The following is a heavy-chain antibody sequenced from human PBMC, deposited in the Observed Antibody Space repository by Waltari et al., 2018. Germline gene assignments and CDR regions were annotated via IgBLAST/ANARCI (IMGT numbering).Heavy chain of an antibody. CDR1: GDSVSNNYW. J-gene: IGHJ4*02. Sequence: QLQLQQSGPGLVKPSESLFLSCAVSGDSVSNNYWWSGVRQPPGKGLEWIGQIHGTGKTNYNPSRESRVTVSMDTSNNQFSLRVTSPTAADTAVYFCARDRGRGLYLDSWGQGTLVTVS. V-gene: IGHV4-4*02. CDR3: ARDRGRGLYLDS. D-gene: IGHD1-26*01. CDR2: IHGTGKT.